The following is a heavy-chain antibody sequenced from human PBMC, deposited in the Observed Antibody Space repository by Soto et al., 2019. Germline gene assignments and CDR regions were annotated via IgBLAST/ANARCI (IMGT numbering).Heavy chain of an antibody. V-gene: IGHV1-69*08. D-gene: IGHD5-18*01. Sequence: QVQLVQSGAEVKKPGSSVKVSCKASGGTFSSYTISWVRQAPGQGLEWMGRIIPILGIANYAQKFQGRVTITADKSTSTDDMELSSLRSEDTAVYYCARDLRGYSYGPYYYYGMDVGGQGTTVTVSS. CDR1: GGTFSSYT. J-gene: IGHJ6*02. CDR3: ARDLRGYSYGPYYYYGMDV. CDR2: IIPILGIA.